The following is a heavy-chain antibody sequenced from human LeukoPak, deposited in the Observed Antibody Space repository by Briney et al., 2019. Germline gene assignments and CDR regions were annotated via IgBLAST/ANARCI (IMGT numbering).Heavy chain of an antibody. CDR2: IHPGDSDT. V-gene: IGHV5-51*01. CDR3: ARGFCIGGSCYDAFDY. J-gene: IGHJ4*02. CDR1: GYSFTNSW. Sequence: GESLKISCQGSGYSFTNSWIGWVRQMPGKGLEWMGIIHPGDSDTRYSPSFQGQVTISADKSISTAYLHWSSLKASDTAIYYCARGFCIGGSCYDAFDYWGQGTLVTVSS. D-gene: IGHD2-15*01.